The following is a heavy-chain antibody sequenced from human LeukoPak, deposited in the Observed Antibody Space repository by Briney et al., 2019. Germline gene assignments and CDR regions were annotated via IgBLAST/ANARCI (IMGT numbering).Heavy chain of an antibody. D-gene: IGHD6-13*01. CDR3: ARRIAGSGSDY. Sequence: GESLQISCQGSEYTFTSSWIGWVRQMPGKSVEWMGIINPDDSDTRYSLSFQGQVTITADKSISTAYLHWNSLKASDTAMYYCARRIAGSGSDYWGQGTLVTVSS. CDR1: EYTFTSSW. CDR2: INPDDSDT. J-gene: IGHJ4*02. V-gene: IGHV5-51*01.